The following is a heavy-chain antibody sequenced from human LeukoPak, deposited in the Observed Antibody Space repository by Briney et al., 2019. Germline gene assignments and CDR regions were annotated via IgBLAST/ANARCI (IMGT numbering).Heavy chain of an antibody. CDR2: INSRGNRK. D-gene: IGHD2-8*02. V-gene: IGHV3-48*03. Sequence: GGSLRLSCAASGFTFSGFEMTWVRQAPGKGLEWVSYINSRGNRKYYADSVKGRFTISRDNAKNSLSLHMNSLRAEDTAIYYCARDQDWWPDYWGQGILVTVSS. CDR3: ARDQDWWPDY. J-gene: IGHJ4*02. CDR1: GFTFSGFE.